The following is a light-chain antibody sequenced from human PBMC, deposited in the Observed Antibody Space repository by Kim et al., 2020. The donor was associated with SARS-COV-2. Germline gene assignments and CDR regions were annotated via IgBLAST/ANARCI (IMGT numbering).Light chain of an antibody. Sequence: SSELTQDPAVSVALGQTVRITCQGDSLRSYYATWYQQRPRQAPVLVISGRNNRPSGIPDRFSGSSSGNTASLTITGAQAEDEADFYCHSRDSGSNVLFGGGTQLTVL. CDR1: SLRSYY. CDR3: HSRDSGSNVL. CDR2: GRN. J-gene: IGLJ2*01. V-gene: IGLV3-19*01.